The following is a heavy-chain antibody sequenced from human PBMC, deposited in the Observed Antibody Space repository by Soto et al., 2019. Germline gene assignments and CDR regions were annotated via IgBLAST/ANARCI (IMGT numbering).Heavy chain of an antibody. J-gene: IGHJ4*02. CDR2: IYYSGST. D-gene: IGHD3-16*01. CDR1: GGSISSYY. V-gene: IGHV4-59*01. Sequence: SETLSLTCTVSGGSISSYYWSWIRQPPGKGLEWIGYIYYSGSTNYNPSLKSRVTISVDTSKNQFSLKLSSVTAADTAVYYCARVGGPTDYWGQGTLVTVSS. CDR3: ARVGGPTDY.